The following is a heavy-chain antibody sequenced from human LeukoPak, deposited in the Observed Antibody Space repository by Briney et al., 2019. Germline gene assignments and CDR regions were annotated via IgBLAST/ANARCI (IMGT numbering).Heavy chain of an antibody. D-gene: IGHD1-26*01. CDR3: ARLAPRVGATRNAFDI. CDR1: GGPISSGNYY. CDR2: IYYSGST. J-gene: IGHJ3*02. V-gene: IGHV4-39*01. Sequence: WETLSLTCTVSGGPISSGNYYWGWIRQSPGKGLEWIGSIYYSGSTYYNPSLKRRVTISVDTSKNQFSLKLSSVTAADTAVYYCARLAPRVGATRNAFDIWGQGTMVTVSS.